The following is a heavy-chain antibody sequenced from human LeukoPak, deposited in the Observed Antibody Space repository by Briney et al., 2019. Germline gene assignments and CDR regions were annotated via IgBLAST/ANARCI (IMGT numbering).Heavy chain of an antibody. CDR1: GYTFTGYY. D-gene: IGHD5-12*01. V-gene: IGHV1-2*02. Sequence: GASVKVSCKASGYTFTGYYLHWVRQAPGEGLEWMGWSHPNSGGTNSAQKFQGRVTLTRDSSINTAYMELSRLRSDDTAIYYCAANSGYDAFDIWGQGTMVTVSS. J-gene: IGHJ3*02. CDR2: SHPNSGGT. CDR3: AANSGYDAFDI.